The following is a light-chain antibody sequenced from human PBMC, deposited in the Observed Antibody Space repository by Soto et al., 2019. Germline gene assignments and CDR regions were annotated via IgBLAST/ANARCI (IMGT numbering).Light chain of an antibody. CDR1: QSVGSN. Sequence: EIVMTQSPATLSVSPGDRATLSCRASQSVGSNLAWYQQKPGQAPRLLIYGASTRATGIPARFSGSGSGTEFTLTISSLQSEDFAVYYCKQYNNWPPLTFGGGTKVAIK. CDR3: KQYNNWPPLT. CDR2: GAS. J-gene: IGKJ4*01. V-gene: IGKV3-15*01.